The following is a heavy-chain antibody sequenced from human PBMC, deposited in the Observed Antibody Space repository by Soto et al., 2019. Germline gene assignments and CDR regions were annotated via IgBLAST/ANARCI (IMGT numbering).Heavy chain of an antibody. D-gene: IGHD2-15*01. CDR1: SGSISSSNW. V-gene: IGHV4-4*02. Sequence: QVQLQESGPGLVKPSGTLSLTCGVSSGSISSSNWWSWVRQPPGKGLEWIGEIYHSGSTNYNPSLKSRVTISVDKSKNQFSLKLSSVTAADTAVYYCASSPAYCSGGSRGLFDYWGQGTLVAVSS. CDR3: ASSPAYCSGGSRGLFDY. CDR2: IYHSGST. J-gene: IGHJ4*02.